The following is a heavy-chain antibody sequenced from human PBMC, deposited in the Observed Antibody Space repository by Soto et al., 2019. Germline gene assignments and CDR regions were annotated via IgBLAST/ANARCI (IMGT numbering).Heavy chain of an antibody. CDR1: GDSISRSHW. Sequence: QVQLQESGPGLVRPSGALSVTCAVSGDSISRSHWWSWVRQSPGKGLEWIGEISHSGRTNYNHSPKRRVPLTGDKPKNQLSRKLTSVTAADTAVYYCARVRYDRSGFDHWGQGTLVYVSS. D-gene: IGHD3-22*01. CDR3: ARVRYDRSGFDH. J-gene: IGHJ4*02. CDR2: ISHSGRT. V-gene: IGHV4-4*02.